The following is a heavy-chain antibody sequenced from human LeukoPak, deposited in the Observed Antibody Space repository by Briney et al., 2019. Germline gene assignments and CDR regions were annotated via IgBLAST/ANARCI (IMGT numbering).Heavy chain of an antibody. CDR3: ARDKVERDYGDLYYYYGMDV. V-gene: IGHV3-66*01. CDR1: GFTVSSNY. J-gene: IGHJ6*02. Sequence: PGGSLRLSCAASGFTVSSNYMSWVRQAPEKGLEWVSVIYSGGSTYYADSVKGRFTISRDNSKNTLYLQMNSLRAEDTAVYYCARDKVERDYGDLYYYYGMDVWGQGTTVTVSS. D-gene: IGHD4-17*01. CDR2: IYSGGST.